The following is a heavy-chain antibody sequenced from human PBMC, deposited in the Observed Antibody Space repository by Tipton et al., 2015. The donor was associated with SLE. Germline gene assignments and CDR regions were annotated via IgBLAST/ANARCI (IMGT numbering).Heavy chain of an antibody. D-gene: IGHD3-22*01. V-gene: IGHV3-33*03. CDR3: YTVYYDSRGHRFEY. CDR2: IWYDGSNK. J-gene: IGHJ4*02. CDR1: GFTFSTSA. Sequence: SLRLSCAASGFTFSTSAMHWVRQAPGKGLEWVAVIWYDGSNKFYADSVKGRFTISRDNSKNTVSLQMNSLRVEDTAVYYCYTVYYDSRGHRFEYWGQGTLVTVSS.